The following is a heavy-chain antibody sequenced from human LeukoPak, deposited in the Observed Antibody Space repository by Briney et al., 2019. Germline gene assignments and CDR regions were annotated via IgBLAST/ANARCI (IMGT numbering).Heavy chain of an antibody. Sequence: ASVKVSCKASGYTFNNHDINWVRQAPGRGLEWMGWINTYSANTNYAQEFQDRVIMTTDTSTSTAYMELSSLRSEDTAVYYCAREGDPCSSTSCPPGYWGQGTLVTVSS. J-gene: IGHJ4*02. D-gene: IGHD2-2*01. CDR1: GYTFNNHD. CDR3: AREGDPCSSTSCPPGY. V-gene: IGHV1-18*01. CDR2: INTYSANT.